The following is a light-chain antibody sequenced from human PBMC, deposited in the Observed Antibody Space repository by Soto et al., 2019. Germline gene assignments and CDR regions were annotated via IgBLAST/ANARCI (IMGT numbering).Light chain of an antibody. J-gene: IGKJ1*01. V-gene: IGKV1-5*03. CDR2: KAS. CDR3: QQYNTYPRWT. Sequence: DIVMTQSPDSLAVSLGERATINCKSSQSLLHLAWYQQKPGQPPKLLISKASTLESRVPSRFSGSGSGTEFTLTISSLQPDDFATYYCQQYNTYPRWTFGQGTKVETK. CDR1: QSLLH.